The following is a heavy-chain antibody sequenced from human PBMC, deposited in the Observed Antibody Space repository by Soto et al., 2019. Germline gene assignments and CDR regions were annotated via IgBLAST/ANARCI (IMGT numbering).Heavy chain of an antibody. D-gene: IGHD6-25*01. V-gene: IGHV3-23*01. CDR1: GFTFSRYA. CDR2: FTNGGLNR. CDR3: AKGSASGSPYYFDF. Sequence: GGPLRPSCAGLGFTFSRYAMSWIRQIPGRGREGVAGFTNGGLNRYPADSVKGRFTISRDNSRGKLFLQMSSLRAEDTAVYFCAKGSASGSPYYFDFWGQGTLVTVSS. J-gene: IGHJ4*02.